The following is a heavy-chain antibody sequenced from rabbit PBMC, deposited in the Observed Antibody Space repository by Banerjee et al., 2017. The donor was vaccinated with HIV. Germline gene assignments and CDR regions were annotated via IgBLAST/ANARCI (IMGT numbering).Heavy chain of an antibody. D-gene: IGHD8-1*01. CDR2: INAADSSA. Sequence: QEQLVESGGGLVQPEESLTLTCTASGSDLSNYYMCWVRQAPGKGLEWIGCINAADSSAYYASWVNGRFTISKTSSTTVTLQMTSLTVADTATYFCARDTGSSFSSYGMDLWGQGTLVTVS. J-gene: IGHJ6*01. CDR1: GSDLSNYY. CDR3: ARDTGSSFSSYGMDL. V-gene: IGHV1S45*01.